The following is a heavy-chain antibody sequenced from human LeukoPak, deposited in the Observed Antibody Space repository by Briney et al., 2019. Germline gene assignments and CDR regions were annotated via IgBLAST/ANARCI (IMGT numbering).Heavy chain of an antibody. V-gene: IGHV3-30*02. J-gene: IGHJ6*03. CDR3: ARDRGNQRGYYYYYMDV. CDR1: GFTFSDYY. D-gene: IGHD1-14*01. CDR2: IRYDGSNK. Sequence: GGSLRLSCAASGFTFSDYYMSWIRQAPGKGLEWVAFIRYDGSNKYYADSVKGRFTISRDNSKNTLYLQMNSVRAEDTAVYYCARDRGNQRGYYYYYMDVWGKGTTVTVSS.